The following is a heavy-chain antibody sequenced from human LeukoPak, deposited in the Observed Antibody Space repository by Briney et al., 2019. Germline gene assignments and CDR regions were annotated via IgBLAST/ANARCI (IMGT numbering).Heavy chain of an antibody. CDR2: IYYSGST. CDR1: GGSISSSSYY. V-gene: IGHV4-39*07. D-gene: IGHD5-12*01. Sequence: SETLSLTCTVSGGSISSSSYYWGWIRQPPGKGLEWIGSIYYSGSTYYNPSLKSRVTISVDTSKNQFSLKLTSVTAADTAVYYCASDWATVIVATSFDYWGQGTLVTVSS. J-gene: IGHJ4*02. CDR3: ASDWATVIVATSFDY.